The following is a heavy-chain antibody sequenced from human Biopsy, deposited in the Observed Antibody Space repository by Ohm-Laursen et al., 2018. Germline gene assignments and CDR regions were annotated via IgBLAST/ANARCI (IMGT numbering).Heavy chain of an antibody. V-gene: IGHV3-21*04. Sequence: SLRLSCTASGFPFTGFSMDWVRQAPGKGLEWVASITSGSSYIYYADSVKGRFTISRDNGKNFLYLQMSSLRVEDTALYFCAKDKGAHINYGDLYYFDSWGPGTMVTVSA. CDR1: GFPFTGFS. J-gene: IGHJ4*02. CDR3: AKDKGAHINYGDLYYFDS. D-gene: IGHD3-10*01. CDR2: ITSGSSYI.